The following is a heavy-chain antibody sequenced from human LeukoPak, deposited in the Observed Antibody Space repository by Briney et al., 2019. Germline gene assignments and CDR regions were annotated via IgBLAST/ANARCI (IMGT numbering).Heavy chain of an antibody. J-gene: IGHJ5*02. Sequence: PGESLTISCKASGYSFSNYWIAWLRQMPGNGLEWMGILYPGDSDTRYSPSFQGQVTISADKSINTSYLQWSSLKASDTAIYYCAKGRQQLASLTWFDPWGQGTLVTVSS. CDR3: AKGRQQLASLTWFDP. D-gene: IGHD6-13*01. CDR2: LYPGDSDT. V-gene: IGHV5-51*01. CDR1: GYSFSNYW.